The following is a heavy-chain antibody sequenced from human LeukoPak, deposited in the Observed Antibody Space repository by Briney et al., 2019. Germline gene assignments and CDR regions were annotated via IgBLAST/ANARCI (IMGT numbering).Heavy chain of an antibody. CDR3: ARGVVVVPAAIYDNWFDP. D-gene: IGHD2-2*02. Sequence: ASVKVSCKASGGTFSSYAISWVRQAPGQGLEWMGRIIPILGIANYAQKFQGRVTITADKSTSTAYMELSSLRSEDTAVYYCARGVVVVPAAIYDNWFDPWGQGTLVTVSS. V-gene: IGHV1-69*04. CDR2: IIPILGIA. J-gene: IGHJ5*02. CDR1: GGTFSSYA.